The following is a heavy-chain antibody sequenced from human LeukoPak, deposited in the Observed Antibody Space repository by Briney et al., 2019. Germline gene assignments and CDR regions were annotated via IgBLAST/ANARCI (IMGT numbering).Heavy chain of an antibody. CDR2: ISSNGGST. CDR3: VKSADDSYGPTFDY. CDR1: GFTCSSYA. D-gene: IGHD5-18*01. J-gene: IGHJ4*02. Sequence: PGGSLRLSCSASGFTCSSYAMHWVRQAPGKGLEYVSAISSNGGSTYYADSVKGRFTISRDNSKNTLYLQMSSLRAEDTAVYYCVKSADDSYGPTFDYWGQGTLVTVSS. V-gene: IGHV3-64D*06.